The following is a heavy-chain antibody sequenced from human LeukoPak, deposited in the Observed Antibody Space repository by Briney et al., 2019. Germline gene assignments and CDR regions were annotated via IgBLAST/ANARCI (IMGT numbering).Heavy chain of an antibody. CDR3: TRDLNSGGSC. D-gene: IGHD2-15*01. CDR2: IHSGGNT. CDR1: GFTVSSSY. Sequence: SGGSLRLSCAASGFTVSSSYMSWVSQAPGKGLEWVSVIHSGGNTYYADSVKGRFTISRDNSKNTMYLQMNSLRAEDTAVYYCTRDLNSGGSCWGQGTLVIVSS. J-gene: IGHJ4*02. V-gene: IGHV3-53*01.